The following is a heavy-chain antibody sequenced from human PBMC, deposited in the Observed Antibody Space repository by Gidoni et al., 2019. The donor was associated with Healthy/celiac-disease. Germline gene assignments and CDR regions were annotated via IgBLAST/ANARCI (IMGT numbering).Heavy chain of an antibody. J-gene: IGHJ4*02. Sequence: QVHLLESGGGLVKPGGSLRLSCAASGFPFSDYYMSWIRQAPGKGLEWVSYISSSGSTIYYADSVKGRFTISRDNAKNSLYLQMNSLRAEDTAVYYCANNYGSGSYYNSGWGQGTLVTVSS. CDR2: ISSSGSTI. V-gene: IGHV3-11*01. D-gene: IGHD3-10*01. CDR3: ANNYGSGSYYNSG. CDR1: GFPFSDYY.